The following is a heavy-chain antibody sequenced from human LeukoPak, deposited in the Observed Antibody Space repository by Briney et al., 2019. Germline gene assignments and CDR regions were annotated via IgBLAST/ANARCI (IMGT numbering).Heavy chain of an antibody. CDR3: AANERTGYYEAGDFFDP. CDR1: GYSFTSYW. D-gene: IGHD3/OR15-3a*01. J-gene: IGHJ5*02. Sequence: GASLRISCKGSGYSFTSYWISWVRQMPGKGLEWMGRIDPSDSYTNYSPSFQGHVTISADKSISTAYLQWSSLKASDTAMYYCAANERTGYYEAGDFFDPWGQGTLVTVSS. CDR2: IDPSDSYT. V-gene: IGHV5-10-1*01.